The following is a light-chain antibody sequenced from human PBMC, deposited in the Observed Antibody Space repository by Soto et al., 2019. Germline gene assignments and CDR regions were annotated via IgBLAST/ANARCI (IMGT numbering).Light chain of an antibody. J-gene: IGLJ2*01. CDR1: SFNIGSNT. V-gene: IGLV1-44*01. Sequence: QSVLTQPPSVSGTPGQRVTISCSGSSFNIGSNTVTWYQQLPRTAPRLLIYNDGQRPSGVPARFSDSKSGTLASLAIRALQSEDEADYYCAGWDDSLGGVVFGGGTKLTVL. CDR2: NDG. CDR3: AGWDDSLGGVV.